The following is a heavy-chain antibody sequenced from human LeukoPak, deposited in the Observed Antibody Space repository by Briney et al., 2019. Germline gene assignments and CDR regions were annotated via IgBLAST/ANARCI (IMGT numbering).Heavy chain of an antibody. D-gene: IGHD3-3*01. CDR2: IYYSGST. CDR3: ARTSDFGAPFDY. CDR1: GGSISSYY. Sequence: PSETLSLTCTVSGGSISSYYWSWIRQPPGKGLEWIGYIYYSGSTNYNPSLKSRVTISVDTSKNQFPLKLSSVTAADTAVYYCARTSDFGAPFDYWGQGTLVTVSS. J-gene: IGHJ4*02. V-gene: IGHV4-59*08.